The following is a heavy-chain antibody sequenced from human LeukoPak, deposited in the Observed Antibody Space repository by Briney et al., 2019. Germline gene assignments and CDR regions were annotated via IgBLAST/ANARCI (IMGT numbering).Heavy chain of an antibody. J-gene: IGHJ6*03. V-gene: IGHV3-20*03. Sequence: PGGSLRLSYAVSGLILSTYTMTWVRHAPGKALEWVTGIHWNGGTTGYAESVTGRFTTSRDNAKNSLHLQMNSLRAEDTALYYCARGYSGYGGYYYYYMDVWGKGTTVTVSS. CDR1: GLILSTYT. CDR2: IHWNGGTT. CDR3: ARGYSGYGGYYYYYMDV. D-gene: IGHD5-12*01.